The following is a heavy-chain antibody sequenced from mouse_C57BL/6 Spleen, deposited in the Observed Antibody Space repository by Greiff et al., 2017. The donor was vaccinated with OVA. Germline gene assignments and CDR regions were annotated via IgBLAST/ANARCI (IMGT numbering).Heavy chain of an antibody. CDR1: GFTFSDYG. CDR2: ISSGRSTI. CDR3: AGGGNYFFDY. Sequence: EVQVVESGGGLVKPGGSLKLSCAASGFTFSDYGMHWVRQAPEKGLEWVAYISSGRSTIYYADTVKGRFTISRDNAKNTLFLQMTSLRSEDTAMYYCAGGGNYFFDYWGQGTTLTVSS. J-gene: IGHJ2*01. V-gene: IGHV5-17*01. D-gene: IGHD2-1*01.